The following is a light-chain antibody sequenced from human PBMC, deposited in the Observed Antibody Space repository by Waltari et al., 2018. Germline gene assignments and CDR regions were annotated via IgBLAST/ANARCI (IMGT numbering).Light chain of an antibody. CDR3: CSHTARRTFI. CDR2: EIN. J-gene: IGLJ1*01. V-gene: IGLV2-11*01. Sequence: QAAPTQPPSVSGSPGQSVTFSCTGTRSDIGDSDSVSWYQQHPGKAPKVLIYEINKRSSGVSDRFSGSKSGNTASLTISGLQAEDEADYYCCSHTARRTFIFGGGTRVAVL. CDR1: RSDIGDSDS.